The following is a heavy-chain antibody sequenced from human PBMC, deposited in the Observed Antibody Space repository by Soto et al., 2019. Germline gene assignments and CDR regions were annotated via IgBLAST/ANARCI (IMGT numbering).Heavy chain of an antibody. CDR3: ARHAMAGRNSLDWWEELSD. D-gene: IGHD3-16*02. J-gene: IGHJ1*01. V-gene: IGHV1-69*01. CDR2: VIPMFGTP. Sequence: VQLVQSGPEVRRPGSSVNVSCTASDDSFATHAISWVRQAPRQGLEWMGGVIPMFGTPKDSPNFLRGVIISSDASPCSAYLYLSGLQPGDTAVYYCARHAMAGRNSLDWWEELSDWGLGTLFTVSS. CDR1: DDSFATHA.